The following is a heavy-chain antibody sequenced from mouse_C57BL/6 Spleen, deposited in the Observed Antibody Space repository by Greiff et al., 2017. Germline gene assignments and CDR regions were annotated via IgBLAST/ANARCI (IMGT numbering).Heavy chain of an antibody. Sequence: EVQLMESGGGLVQPGGSMKLSCAASGFTFSNYWMNWVRQSPEKGLEWVAQIWFESGNYATHYAESVKERFTISKDDSKSRVYLQLTNLSAEDTGIYYCTGCNGYYDAMDYWGQGTSVTVSS. CDR2: IWFESGNYAT. CDR1: GFTFSNYW. D-gene: IGHD2-2*01. V-gene: IGHV6-3*01. J-gene: IGHJ4*01. CDR3: TGCNGYYDAMDY.